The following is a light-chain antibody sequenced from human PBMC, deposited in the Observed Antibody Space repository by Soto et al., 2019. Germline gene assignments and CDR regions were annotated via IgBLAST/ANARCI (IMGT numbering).Light chain of an antibody. CDR1: QKIITY. CDR2: AAS. J-gene: IGKJ2*01. V-gene: IGKV1-39*01. CDR3: QQSYSIPYT. Sequence: DIQMTQSPSSLSASVGDRVTITCRASQKIITYLNWYQQTPGKAPNLLIFAASKLHSGVPSRFTGGGSGTDFTLTISSLQPEDSATYYCQQSYSIPYTFGQGTKLEIK.